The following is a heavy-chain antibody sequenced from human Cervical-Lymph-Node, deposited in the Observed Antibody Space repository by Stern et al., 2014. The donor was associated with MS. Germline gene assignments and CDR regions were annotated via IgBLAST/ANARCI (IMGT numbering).Heavy chain of an antibody. J-gene: IGHJ6*02. Sequence: VQLVESGGGLVKPGGSLRLSCAASGFTFSDYYITWIRQAPGKGLEWVSYISYSGSDIYYADSVKDRFTISRDNAKNSLYLQMNSLRADDTAVYYCAAGYCRSTSCHYGMDVWGQGTTVTVS. D-gene: IGHD2-2*01. CDR3: AAGYCRSTSCHYGMDV. CDR2: ISYSGSDI. CDR1: GFTFSDYY. V-gene: IGHV3-11*01.